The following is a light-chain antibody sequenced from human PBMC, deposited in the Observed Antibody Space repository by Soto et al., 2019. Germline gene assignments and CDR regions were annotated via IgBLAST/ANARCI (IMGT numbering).Light chain of an antibody. CDR2: GAS. CDR3: QQYGSSQWT. Sequence: EIVLTQSPGTLSLSPGERATLSCRASQSVSSSYLAWYQQKPGQAPRLLIYGASSRATGIPDRFSGSGSGTDLTLTISRLEPEDIAEYYCQQYGSSQWTFGQGTKVEIK. V-gene: IGKV3-20*01. CDR1: QSVSSSY. J-gene: IGKJ1*01.